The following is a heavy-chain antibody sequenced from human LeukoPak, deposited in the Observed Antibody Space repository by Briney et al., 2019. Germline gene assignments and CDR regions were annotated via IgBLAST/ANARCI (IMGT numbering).Heavy chain of an antibody. CDR2: ISWNSGSI. D-gene: IGHD6-6*01. CDR3: AKRRYSSSSWDYFDY. J-gene: IGHJ4*02. CDR1: GFTFDDYA. V-gene: IGHV3-9*01. Sequence: GRSLRLSCAASGFTFDDYAMHWVRQAPGKGLEWVSGISWNSGSIGYADSVKGRFTISRDNSKNTLYLQMNSLRAEDTAVYYCAKRRYSSSSWDYFDYWGQGTLVTVSS.